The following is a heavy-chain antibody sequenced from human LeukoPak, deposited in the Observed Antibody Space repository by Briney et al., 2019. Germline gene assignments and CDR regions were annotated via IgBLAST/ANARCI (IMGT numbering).Heavy chain of an antibody. D-gene: IGHD1-7*01. Sequence: PSETLSLTCAVYGGAFSGYYWSWIRQPPGKGLEWIGEINHSGSTIYNPSLKSRVTISVDTSKNQFSLKLSSVTATHTAEYYCARGGRWNYGWFDPWGQGTLVTVSS. CDR2: INHSGST. V-gene: IGHV4-34*01. CDR1: GGAFSGYY. J-gene: IGHJ5*02. CDR3: ARGGRWNYGWFDP.